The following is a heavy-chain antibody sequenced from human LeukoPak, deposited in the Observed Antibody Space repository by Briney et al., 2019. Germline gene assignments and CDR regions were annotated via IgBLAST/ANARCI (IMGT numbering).Heavy chain of an antibody. CDR3: ARARVIPASFDD. J-gene: IGHJ4*02. CDR2: IYTSGRT. D-gene: IGHD3-16*02. CDR1: GGSITFGSYY. Sequence: SETLSLTCTVSGGSITFGSYYWTWVRQPAGKGLEWIGRIYTSGRTFYNPSLKSRVTISMDTSMNQFYLRLNSVTAADTAVYYCARARVIPASFDDWGQGALVTVSS. V-gene: IGHV4-61*02.